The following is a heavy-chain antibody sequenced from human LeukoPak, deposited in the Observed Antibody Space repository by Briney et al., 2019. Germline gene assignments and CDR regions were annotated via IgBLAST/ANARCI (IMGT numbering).Heavy chain of an antibody. J-gene: IGHJ3*02. Sequence: GGSLRLSCAASGFTFSSFALSWVRQAPGMGLEWVSGVSYTPVATYYADSVKGRFTISRDDSQNILYLQMNVLRAEDTAVYFCAKAFREFGSSSSYSSFDTWDQGTMVTVSS. CDR1: GFTFSSFA. CDR2: VSYTPVAT. D-gene: IGHD5-18*01. V-gene: IGHV3-23*01. CDR3: AKAFREFGSSSSYSSFDT.